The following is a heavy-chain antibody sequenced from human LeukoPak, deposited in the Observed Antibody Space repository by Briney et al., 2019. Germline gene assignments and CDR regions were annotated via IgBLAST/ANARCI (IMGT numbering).Heavy chain of an antibody. V-gene: IGHV3-23*01. CDR1: GFTFSSFA. CDR2: ISASGGTT. D-gene: IGHD3-16*01. J-gene: IGHJ6*03. CDR3: AKGGGPQRFTYYYMDV. Sequence: GGSLRLSCAASGFTFSSFAMSWVRQAPGKGLEWVAAISASGGTTYYADSVRGRFTISRDNSKSTLTLHMNSLRAGDTAVYYCAKGGGPQRFTYYYMDVWGKGTTVTVSS.